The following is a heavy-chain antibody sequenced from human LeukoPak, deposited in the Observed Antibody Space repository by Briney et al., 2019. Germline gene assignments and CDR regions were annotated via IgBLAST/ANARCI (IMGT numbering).Heavy chain of an antibody. CDR1: GGSFSGYY. J-gene: IGHJ4*02. CDR3: ARRRDYDYVWGSYPKYYFDY. Sequence: SETLSLTCAVYGGSFSGYYWSWIRQPPGKGLEGIGEINHSGSTNYNPSLKSRVTISVDTSKNQCSLKLSSVTAADTAVYYCARRRDYDYVWGSYPKYYFDYWGQGTLVTVSS. CDR2: INHSGST. V-gene: IGHV4-34*01. D-gene: IGHD3-16*01.